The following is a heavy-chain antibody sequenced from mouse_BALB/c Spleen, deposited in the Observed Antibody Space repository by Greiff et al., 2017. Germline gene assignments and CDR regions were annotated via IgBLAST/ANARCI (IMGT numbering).Heavy chain of an antibody. Sequence: EVQGVESGAELVKPGASVKLSCTASGFNIKDTYMHWVKQRPEQGLEWIGRIDPANGNTKYDPKFQGKATITADTSSNTAYLQLSSLTSEDTAVYYCARGNSPPRYFDVWGAGTTVTVSS. J-gene: IGHJ1*01. CDR2: IDPANGNT. CDR1: GFNIKDTY. V-gene: IGHV14-3*02. CDR3: ARGNSPPRYFDV.